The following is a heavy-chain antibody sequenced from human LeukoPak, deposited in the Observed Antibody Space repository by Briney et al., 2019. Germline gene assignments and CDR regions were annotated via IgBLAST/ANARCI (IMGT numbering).Heavy chain of an antibody. D-gene: IGHD5-18*01. CDR2: ISGSGGST. V-gene: IGHV3-23*01. Sequence: GGSLRLFCAASGFTFSSYAMSWVRQAPGKGLEWVSAISGSGGSTYYADSVKGRFTISRDNSKNTLYLQMNSLRAEDTAVYYCAKHDHLADTAMVDYWGQGTLVTVSS. J-gene: IGHJ4*02. CDR1: GFTFSSYA. CDR3: AKHDHLADTAMVDY.